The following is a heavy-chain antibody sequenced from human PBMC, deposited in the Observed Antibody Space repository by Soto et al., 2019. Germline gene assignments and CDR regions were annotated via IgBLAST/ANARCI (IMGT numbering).Heavy chain of an antibody. CDR3: AKDRSGVTYYYDSSGNPGY. J-gene: IGHJ4*02. D-gene: IGHD3-22*01. Sequence: GWSLRLSCAASGFTFSSYAMSWVRQAPGKGLEWVSAISGSGGSTYYADSVKGRFTISRDNSKNTLYLQMNSLRAEDTAVYYCAKDRSGVTYYYDSSGNPGYLGQGT. CDR1: GFTFSSYA. CDR2: ISGSGGST. V-gene: IGHV3-23*01.